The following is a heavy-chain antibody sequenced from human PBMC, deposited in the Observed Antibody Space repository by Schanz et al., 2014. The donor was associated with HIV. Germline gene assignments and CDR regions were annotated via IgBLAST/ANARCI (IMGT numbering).Heavy chain of an antibody. CDR1: GFTFANSA. CDR3: ARGQDWPGPRLDH. CDR2: IVVGSGNT. D-gene: IGHD3-9*01. V-gene: IGHV1-58*02. J-gene: IGHJ5*02. Sequence: QMYLVQSGPEVRKPGTSVTVSCKASGFTFANSAMQWVRQARGQRLEWIGWIVVGSGNTNYAQKFQERVPIPRDTSTNTAYLELRSLRSDDTAVYYCARGQDWPGPRLDHWGHGTLVLVSS.